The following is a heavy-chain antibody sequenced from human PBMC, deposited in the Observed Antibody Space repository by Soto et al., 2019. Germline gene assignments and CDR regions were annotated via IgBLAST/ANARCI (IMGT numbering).Heavy chain of an antibody. J-gene: IGHJ4*02. V-gene: IGHV3-53*01. D-gene: IGHD4-17*01. CDR3: ARVTGGDYFDY. Sequence: EVQLVESGGGLIQPGGSLRLSCAASGFTVSSNYMSWVRQAPGKGLEWVSLIYSGGSTYYADSVKGRFTISRDNSKKTLYLQMSSLRAEDTAVYYCARVTGGDYFDYWGQGTLVTVSS. CDR1: GFTVSSNY. CDR2: IYSGGST.